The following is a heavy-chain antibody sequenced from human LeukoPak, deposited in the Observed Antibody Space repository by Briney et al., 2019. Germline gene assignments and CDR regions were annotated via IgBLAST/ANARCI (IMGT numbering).Heavy chain of an antibody. D-gene: IGHD3-22*01. CDR1: GFTFSSYA. Sequence: GGSLRLSCAASGFTFSSYAMHWVRQAPGKGLEYVSAISSNGGSTYYANSVKGRFTISRDNSKNTLYLQMGSLRAEDMAVYYCARVGDYYDSSGYQGFDYWGQGTLVTVSS. V-gene: IGHV3-64*01. CDR3: ARVGDYYDSSGYQGFDY. J-gene: IGHJ4*02. CDR2: ISSNGGST.